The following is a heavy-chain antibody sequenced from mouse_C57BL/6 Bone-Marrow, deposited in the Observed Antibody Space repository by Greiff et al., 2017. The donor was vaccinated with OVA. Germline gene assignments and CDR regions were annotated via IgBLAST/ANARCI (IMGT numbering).Heavy chain of an antibody. J-gene: IGHJ2*01. V-gene: IGHV1-26*01. CDR2: INPNNSGT. D-gene: IGHD1-1*01. CDR3: ARDDYYGSSCDY. Sequence: VQLQQSGPELVKPGASVKISCKASGYTFTDYYMNWVKQSHGKSLEWIGDINPNNSGTSYNQKFKGKATLTVDKSSSTAYMELRSLTSEDSAVYYCARDDYYGSSCDYWGQGTTLTVSS. CDR1: GYTFTDYY.